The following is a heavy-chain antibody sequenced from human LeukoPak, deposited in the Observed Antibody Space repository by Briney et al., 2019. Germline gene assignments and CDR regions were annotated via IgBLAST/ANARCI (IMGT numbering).Heavy chain of an antibody. CDR3: ASEERWLQLANNAFDI. CDR1: GFTFSSYA. J-gene: IGHJ3*02. D-gene: IGHD5-24*01. V-gene: IGHV3-23*01. Sequence: PGGSLRLSCAASGFTFSSYAMSWVRQAPGKGLEWVSAISGSGGSTYYADSVKGRFPISRDNSKNTLYLQMNSLRAEDTAVYYCASEERWLQLANNAFDIWGQGTMVTVSS. CDR2: ISGSGGST.